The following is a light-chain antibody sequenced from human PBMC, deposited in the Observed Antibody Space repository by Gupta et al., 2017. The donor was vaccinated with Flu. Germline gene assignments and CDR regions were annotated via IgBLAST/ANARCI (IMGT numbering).Light chain of an antibody. Sequence: DVMTQSPLPLPAPPGRPAAVSCMSIQGLVFIDGTTYLSCIQQRPGQSPSLLIYKVSNRYSGVPYRFSGGGSGTDFTLTISRVGPDDVAVYYCMQTNRWPCTLGLGTKVEI. V-gene: IGKV2-30*01. CDR3: MQTNRWPCT. CDR1: QGLVFIDGTTY. CDR2: KVS. J-gene: IGKJ2*02.